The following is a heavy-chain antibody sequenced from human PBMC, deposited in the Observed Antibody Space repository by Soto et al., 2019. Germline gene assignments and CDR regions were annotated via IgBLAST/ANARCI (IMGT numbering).Heavy chain of an antibody. V-gene: IGHV4-59*01. CDR2: IHYSGGA. Sequence: SETLSLTCTLSGGSISSYYWNWIRQPPGKGLEWIGYIHYSGGANYNPSLKSRVTISLDTSKNQFSLKLSSVTAADTAVYYCAKEGGANCSGGTCYRDAFAIWGQGTKVTVSS. CDR3: AKEGGANCSGGTCYRDAFAI. J-gene: IGHJ3*02. D-gene: IGHD2-15*01. CDR1: GGSISSYY.